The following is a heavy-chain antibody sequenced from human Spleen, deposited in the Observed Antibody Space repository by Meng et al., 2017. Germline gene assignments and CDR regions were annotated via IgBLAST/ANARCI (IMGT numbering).Heavy chain of an antibody. CDR3: ARGVMITVFDRRFRTSGFDY. J-gene: IGHJ4*02. CDR2: ITHRGVT. D-gene: IGHD3-16*01. Sequence: QLQEWVPGLLKPSDTLSLTCAVYGGSFSGYFWSWVRQPPGKGLEWIGEITHRGVTNFSPSLKSRLTISVDTSKNQFSLRLTSVTAADTAVYYCARGVMITVFDRRFRTSGFDYWGQGSLVTVSS. V-gene: IGHV4-34*01. CDR1: GGSFSGYF.